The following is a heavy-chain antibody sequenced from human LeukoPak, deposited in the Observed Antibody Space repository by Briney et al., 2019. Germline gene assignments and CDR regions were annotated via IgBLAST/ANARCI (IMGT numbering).Heavy chain of an antibody. D-gene: IGHD6-13*01. CDR3: AKVNGQLVHAHAEYFQH. J-gene: IGHJ1*01. CDR1: GFTFSSYA. Sequence: GGSLRLSCAASGFTFSSYAMSWVRQAPGKGLEWVSAISGSGGSTYYADSVKGRFTISRDNPKSTLYLQMNSLRAEDTAVYYCAKVNGQLVHAHAEYFQHWGQGTLVTVSS. CDR2: ISGSGGST. V-gene: IGHV3-23*01.